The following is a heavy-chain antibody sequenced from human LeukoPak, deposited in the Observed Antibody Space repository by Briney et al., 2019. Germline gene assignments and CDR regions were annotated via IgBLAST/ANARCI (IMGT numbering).Heavy chain of an antibody. CDR1: GFTFSSYG. V-gene: IGHV3-30*18. CDR3: AKDRGVPYYYGMDV. D-gene: IGHD3-10*01. Sequence: GGSLRLSCAASGFTFSSYGMHWVRQAPGKGLEWVAVISYDGSNKYYADSVKGRFTISRDNSKNTLYLQMNSLRAEDTAVYYCAKDRGVPYYYGMDVWGKGTTVTVSS. J-gene: IGHJ6*04. CDR2: ISYDGSNK.